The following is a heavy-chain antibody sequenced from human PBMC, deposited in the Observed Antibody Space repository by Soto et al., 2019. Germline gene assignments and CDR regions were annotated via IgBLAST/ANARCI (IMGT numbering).Heavy chain of an antibody. Sequence: PGGSLRLSCAASGFTFSSYAMHWVRQAPGKGLEWVAVISYDGSNKYYADSVKGRFTISRDNSKNTLYLQMNSLRAEDTAVYYCARDLLAGGSGSYSAYYYYGMDVWGQGTTVTVSS. CDR3: ARDLLAGGSGSYSAYYYYGMDV. D-gene: IGHD3-10*01. CDR1: GFTFSSYA. V-gene: IGHV3-30-3*01. CDR2: ISYDGSNK. J-gene: IGHJ6*02.